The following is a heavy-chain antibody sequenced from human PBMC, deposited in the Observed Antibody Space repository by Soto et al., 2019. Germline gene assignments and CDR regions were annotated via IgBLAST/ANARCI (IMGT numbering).Heavy chain of an antibody. V-gene: IGHV3-23*01. D-gene: IGHD3-10*01. CDR2: ITGSGGRT. CDR3: ARDPSDYYFDY. J-gene: IGHJ4*02. Sequence: PGGSLRLSCAASGLRFSSYAMTWVRQAPGQGLEWVSTITGSGGRTHYADSVKGRFTISRDNAKNSLYLQMNSLRAEDTAVYYCARDPSDYYFDYWGQGTLVTVSS. CDR1: GLRFSSYA.